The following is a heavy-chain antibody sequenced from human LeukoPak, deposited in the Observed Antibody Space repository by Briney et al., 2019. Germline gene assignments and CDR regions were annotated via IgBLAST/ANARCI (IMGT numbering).Heavy chain of an antibody. CDR3: AKDDGGNLPTAFYI. V-gene: IGHV3-23*01. Sequence: GGSLRLSWAASGFTFSTYVMSWVRQAPGKGLEWVSAISGNGGSTNYAEFVTGRFTISRDNSKNTLYLQMNGLRAEDTAVYYCAKDDGGNLPTAFYIWGQGTTVTVSS. J-gene: IGHJ3*02. CDR2: ISGNGGST. D-gene: IGHD4-23*01. CDR1: GFTFSTYV.